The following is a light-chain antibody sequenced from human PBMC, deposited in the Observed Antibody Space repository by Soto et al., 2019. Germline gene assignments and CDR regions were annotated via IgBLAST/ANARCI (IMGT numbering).Light chain of an antibody. V-gene: IGKV3-15*01. CDR1: QSVSSN. J-gene: IGKJ4*01. Sequence: EIVFAPSPGTLSLSPGERAPLSCRASQSVSSNLAWYQQKPGQAPRLLIYGASTRATGIPARFSGSGSGTEFTLTISSLQSEDFAVYYCQQYNNWPFTFGGGTKVDIK. CDR2: GAS. CDR3: QQYNNWPFT.